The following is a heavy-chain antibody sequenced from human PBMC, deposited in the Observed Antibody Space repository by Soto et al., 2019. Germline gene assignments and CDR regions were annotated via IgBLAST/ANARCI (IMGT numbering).Heavy chain of an antibody. CDR1: GGSFSGYY. D-gene: IGHD6-13*01. V-gene: IGHV4-34*01. CDR2: INHSGST. CDR3: ARGQWSIAAAKRYNWFDP. Sequence: PSETLSLTCAVYGGSFSGYYWSWIRQPPGKGLEWIGEINHSGSTNHNPSLKSRVTISVDTSKNQFSLKLSSVTAADTAVYYCARGQWSIAAAKRYNWFDPWGQGTLVTVSS. J-gene: IGHJ5*02.